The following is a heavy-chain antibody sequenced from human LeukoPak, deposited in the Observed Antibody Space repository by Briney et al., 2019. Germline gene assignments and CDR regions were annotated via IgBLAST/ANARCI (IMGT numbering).Heavy chain of an antibody. CDR2: ISSSSTI. CDR1: GFTFSSYS. CDR3: ARRWGSSGDAFDI. J-gene: IGHJ3*02. V-gene: IGHV3-48*02. Sequence: GGSLRLSCAASGFTFSSYSMNWVRQAPGKGLEWVSYISSSSTIYYADSVKGRFTISRDNAKNSLYLQMNSLRDEDTAVYYCARRWGSSGDAFDIWGQGTMVTVYS. D-gene: IGHD3-16*01.